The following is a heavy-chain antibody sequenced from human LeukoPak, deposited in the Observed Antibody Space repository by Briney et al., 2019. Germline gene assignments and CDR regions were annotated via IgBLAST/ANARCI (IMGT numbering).Heavy chain of an antibody. J-gene: IGHJ5*02. CDR1: GGSISGSDYY. V-gene: IGHV4-30-4*08. D-gene: IGHD3-3*01. CDR2: IYYSGST. CDR3: AREGQSGYPSNWFDP. Sequence: PSETLSLTCTVSGGSISGSDYYWSWIRQPPGKGLEWIGYIYYSGSTYYNPSLKSRVTISVDTSKNQFSLKLSSVTAADTAVYYCAREGQSGYPSNWFDPWGQGTLVTVSS.